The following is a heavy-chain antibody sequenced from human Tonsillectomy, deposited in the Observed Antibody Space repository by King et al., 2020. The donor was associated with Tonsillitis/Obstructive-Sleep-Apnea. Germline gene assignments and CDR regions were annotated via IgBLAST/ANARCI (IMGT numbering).Heavy chain of an antibody. CDR3: ARQGYANSYLDY. CDR2: VYYSGST. J-gene: IGHJ4*02. D-gene: IGHD2-2*01. CDR1: GGSISSSSYY. V-gene: IGHV4-39*01. Sequence: QLQESGPGLVKPSETLSLTCTVSGGSISSSSYYWVWIRQPPGKGLEWIGSVYYSGSTYYNPSLKSRVPISVDTSKNQFSLKLSPVTAADTAVYYCARQGYANSYLDYWGQGTLVTVSS.